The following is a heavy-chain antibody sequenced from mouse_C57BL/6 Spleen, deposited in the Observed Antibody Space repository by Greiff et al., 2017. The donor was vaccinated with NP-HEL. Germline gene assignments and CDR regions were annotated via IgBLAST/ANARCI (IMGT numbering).Heavy chain of an antibody. CDR2: IYPSDSET. CDR1: GYTFTSYW. CDR3: ARGRPTTSPSYYFDY. J-gene: IGHJ2*01. Sequence: VQLQQPGAELVRPGSSVKLSCKASGYTFTSYWMDWVKQRPGQGLEWIGNIYPSDSETHYNQKFKDKATLTVDKSSSTAYMQLSSLTSEDSAVYYCARGRPTTSPSYYFDYWGQGTTLTVSS. D-gene: IGHD1-1*01. V-gene: IGHV1-61*01.